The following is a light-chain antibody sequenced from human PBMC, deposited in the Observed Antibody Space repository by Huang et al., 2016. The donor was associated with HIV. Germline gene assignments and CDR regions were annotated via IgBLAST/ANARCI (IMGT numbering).Light chain of an antibody. V-gene: IGKV1-27*01. Sequence: DIQLTQSPSSLSASPGVRVTITCRTSQNIDTFLAWYQQKPGGVPKLIIYAASIFQSGVPSRFSGRGSGTDFALTISSLQPEDAATYYCQRYNIAPRAFGQGTTV. CDR3: QRYNIAPRA. CDR1: QNIDTF. CDR2: AAS. J-gene: IGKJ1*01.